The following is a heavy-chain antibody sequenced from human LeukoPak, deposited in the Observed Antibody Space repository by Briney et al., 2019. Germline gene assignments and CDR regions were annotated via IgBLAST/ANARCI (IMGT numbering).Heavy chain of an antibody. J-gene: IGHJ4*02. V-gene: IGHV1-69*06. CDR1: GGTFSSYA. D-gene: IGHD3-10*01. CDR2: IIPIFGTA. Sequence: SVKVSCKASGGTFSSYAISWVRQAPGQGLEWMGGIIPIFGTANYAQKFQGRVTITADKSTSTAYMELSSLRSEDTAVYYCARGAYYGSGSYQDYWGQGTLVTVSS. CDR3: ARGAYYGSGSYQDY.